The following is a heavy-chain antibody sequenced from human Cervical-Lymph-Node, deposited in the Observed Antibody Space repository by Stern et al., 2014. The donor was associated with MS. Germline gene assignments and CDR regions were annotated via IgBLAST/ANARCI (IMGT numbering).Heavy chain of an antibody. CDR1: GGSVSSASHF. Sequence: QVQLQESGPGLVKPSETLSLGCNVSGGSVSSASHFWSWIRQPPGKGLEWIGYISYRGSTMYNPSLKSRVTMSIDTTINQFSLKLNSVTAADTAVYYCARWFGEILGGIWYFDYWGQGTLVTVSS. D-gene: IGHD3-10*01. V-gene: IGHV4-61*01. J-gene: IGHJ4*02. CDR3: ARWFGEILGGIWYFDY. CDR2: ISYRGST.